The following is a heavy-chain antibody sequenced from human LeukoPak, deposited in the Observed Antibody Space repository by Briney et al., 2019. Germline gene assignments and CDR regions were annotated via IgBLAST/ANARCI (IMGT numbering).Heavy chain of an antibody. CDR2: ICSTGTT. CDR1: GGSIRDYY. D-gene: IGHD3-9*01. Sequence: PSETPSLTCTVSGGSIRDYYWSWIRQPPGKGLEWIGYICSTGTTNYNPSLKSRVTISVDTSKSQFSLTLSSVTAADTAVYYCARGRYSAGDNWFDPWGQGTLVTVSS. V-gene: IGHV4-59*01. J-gene: IGHJ5*02. CDR3: ARGRYSAGDNWFDP.